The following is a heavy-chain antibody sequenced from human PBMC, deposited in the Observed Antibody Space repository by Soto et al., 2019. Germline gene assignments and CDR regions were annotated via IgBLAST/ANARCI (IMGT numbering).Heavy chain of an antibody. J-gene: IGHJ6*02. Sequence: GASVKVSCKASGGTFSSYAIIWVRQAPGQGLEWMGGIIPIFGKANYAQKFQGRVTITADESTRTDYMELSSLRSEDTAVYYCARDRKRATIKYYYYYGMDVWGQGTTVTVSS. CDR2: IIPIFGKA. D-gene: IGHD5-12*01. CDR1: GGTFSSYA. V-gene: IGHV1-69*13. CDR3: ARDRKRATIKYYYYYGMDV.